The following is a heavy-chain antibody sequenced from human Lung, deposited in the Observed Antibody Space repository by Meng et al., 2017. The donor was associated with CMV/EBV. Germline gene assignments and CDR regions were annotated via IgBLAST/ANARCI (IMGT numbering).Heavy chain of an antibody. D-gene: IGHD2-2*01. V-gene: IGHV3-30-3*01. J-gene: IGHJ6*02. CDR1: TFSGYA. CDR3: ARDRVPAATYYYYYGMDV. Sequence: TFSGYAMHWVRQAPGKGLEWVAVISYDGSNKYYAASVKGRFTISRDNSKNTLYLQMNSLRAEDTAVYYCARDRVPAATYYYYYGMDVWGQGTTVTVSS. CDR2: ISYDGSNK.